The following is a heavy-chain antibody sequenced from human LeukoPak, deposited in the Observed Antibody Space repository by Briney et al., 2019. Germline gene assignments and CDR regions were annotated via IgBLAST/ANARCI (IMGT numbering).Heavy chain of an antibody. CDR2: ISYDGSNK. V-gene: IGHV3-30*14. CDR3: AREGKNYYDSSGYVY. D-gene: IGHD3-22*01. CDR1: GFTFSSYA. Sequence: PGGSLRLSCAASGFTFSSYAMHWVRQAPGKGLEWVAVISYDGSNKYYADSVKGRFTISRDNSKNTLYLQMNSLRAEDTAAYYCAREGKNYYDSSGYVYWGQGTLVTVSS. J-gene: IGHJ4*02.